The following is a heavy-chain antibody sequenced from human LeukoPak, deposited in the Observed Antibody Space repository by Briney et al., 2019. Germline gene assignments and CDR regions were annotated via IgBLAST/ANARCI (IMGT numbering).Heavy chain of an antibody. CDR2: IRYDGINK. CDR1: EFTFRTYG. J-gene: IGHJ4*02. V-gene: IGHV3-30*02. Sequence: GGSLRLSCAASEFTFRTYGMHWVRQAPGKGLEWVAFIRYDGINKYYADSVRGRFTISRDNFKNTLYLQMDSLRAEDTAVYYCAKIPQVSIFGVPNFDDWGRGTLVTVSS. D-gene: IGHD3-3*01. CDR3: AKIPQVSIFGVPNFDD.